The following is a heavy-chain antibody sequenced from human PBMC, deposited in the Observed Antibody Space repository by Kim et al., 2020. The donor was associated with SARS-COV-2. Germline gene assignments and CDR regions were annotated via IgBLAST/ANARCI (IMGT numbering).Heavy chain of an antibody. CDR1: GFTFSSYG. J-gene: IGHJ6*02. CDR3: ARGESMVWFGELSTTTYYYYGMDV. D-gene: IGHD3-10*01. V-gene: IGHV3-33*01. CDR2: IWYDGSNK. Sequence: GGSLRLSCAASGFTFSSYGMQWVRQAPGKGLEWVAVIWYDGSNKYYADSVKGRFTISRDNSKNTLYLQMNSLRAEDTAVYYCARGESMVWFGELSTTTYYYYGMDVWGQGTTVTVSS.